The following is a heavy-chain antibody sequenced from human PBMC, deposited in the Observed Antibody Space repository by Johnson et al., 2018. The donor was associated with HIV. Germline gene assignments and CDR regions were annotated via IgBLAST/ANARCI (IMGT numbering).Heavy chain of an antibody. Sequence: QEKLVESGGGLVKPGGSPRLSCAASGFTFSDHYMAWIRQAPGKGLEWVSGINWNGGTTAYADSVKGRFTISRDNAKNSLYLQMNSLRAEDTAVYYCARGSGVLTGGDSDAFDIWGQGTMVTVSS. CDR1: GFTFSDHY. CDR2: INWNGGTT. D-gene: IGHD4-17*01. J-gene: IGHJ3*02. V-gene: IGHV3-11*01. CDR3: ARGSGVLTGGDSDAFDI.